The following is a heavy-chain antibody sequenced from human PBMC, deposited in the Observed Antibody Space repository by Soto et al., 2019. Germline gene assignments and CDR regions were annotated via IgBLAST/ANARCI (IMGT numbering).Heavy chain of an antibody. J-gene: IGHJ6*03. CDR1: GFTFSSYA. CDR2: ISGSGGST. V-gene: IGHV3-23*01. D-gene: IGHD5-12*01. CDR3: AKGTRGYSGYDPYYYYYYMDV. Sequence: GGSLRLSCAASGFTFSSYAMSWVRQAPGKGLEWVSAISGSGGSTYYADSVKGRFTISRDNSKNTLYLQMNSLRAEDTAVYYCAKGTRGYSGYDPYYYYYYMDVWGKGTTVTVSS.